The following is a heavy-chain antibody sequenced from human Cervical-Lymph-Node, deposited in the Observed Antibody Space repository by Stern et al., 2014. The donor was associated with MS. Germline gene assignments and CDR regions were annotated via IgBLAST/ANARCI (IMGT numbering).Heavy chain of an antibody. CDR3: GRAGLDDTFDV. CDR2: IYYSGAT. Sequence: QLVESGPGLVKPSETLSLTCSISGGSVSSNRYYWGWIRQPPGKGLEWIGIIYYSGATFYNPSLTSRVSISMDTSKNQFSLSLSSVTAADTAVYYCGRAGLDDTFDVWGQGTMVTVSS. V-gene: IGHV4-39*01. J-gene: IGHJ3*01. CDR1: GGSVSSNRYY. D-gene: IGHD3/OR15-3a*01.